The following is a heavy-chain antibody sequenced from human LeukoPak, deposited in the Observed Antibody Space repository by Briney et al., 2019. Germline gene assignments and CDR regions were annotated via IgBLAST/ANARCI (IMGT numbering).Heavy chain of an antibody. J-gene: IGHJ4*02. D-gene: IGHD6-13*01. CDR3: ARGPRHSKFDY. CDR1: GNTFSSNF. Sequence: ASVKVSCKASGNTFSSNFLHWVRQAPGQGLEWMGIINPSGGSTTYAQRFQGRVTMTRDTSTSTVYMELNSLRSEDTAVYYCARGPRHSKFDYWGQGTLVTVSS. V-gene: IGHV1-46*01. CDR2: INPSGGST.